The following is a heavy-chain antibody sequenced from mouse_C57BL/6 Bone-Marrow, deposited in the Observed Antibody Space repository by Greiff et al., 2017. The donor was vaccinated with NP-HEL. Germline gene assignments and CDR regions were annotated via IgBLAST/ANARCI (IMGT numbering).Heavy chain of an antibody. D-gene: IGHD1-1*01. CDR2: IWSGGST. CDR3: ARNPITTVVYYYAMDY. Sequence: QVQLQQSGPGLVQPSQSLSITCTVSGFSLTSYGVHWVRQSPGKGLEWLGVIWSGGSTDYNAAFISRLSISKDNSKSQVFFKMNSLQADDTAIYYCARNPITTVVYYYAMDYWGQGTSVTVSS. CDR1: GFSLTSYG. V-gene: IGHV2-2*01. J-gene: IGHJ4*01.